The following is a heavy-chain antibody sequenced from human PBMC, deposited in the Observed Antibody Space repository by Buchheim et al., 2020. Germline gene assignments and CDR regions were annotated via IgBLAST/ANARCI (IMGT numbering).Heavy chain of an antibody. CDR3: AKSLGESYYYYYYMDV. Sequence: QVQLVESGGGLVKPGGSLRLSCAASGFTFSDYYMSWIRQAPGKGLEWVSYISSSSSYTTYADSVKGRFTTSTDNAKNSLYFQMNSLRAEDTAVYYCAKSLGESYYYYYYMDVWGKGTT. V-gene: IGHV3-11*05. J-gene: IGHJ6*03. CDR1: GFTFSDYY. CDR2: ISSSSSYT.